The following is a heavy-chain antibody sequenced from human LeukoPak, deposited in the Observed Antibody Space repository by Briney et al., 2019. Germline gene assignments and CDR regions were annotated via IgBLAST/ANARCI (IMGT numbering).Heavy chain of an antibody. CDR2: IKQDESEK. V-gene: IGHV3-7*01. CDR1: GFTFSNYW. Sequence: GGSLRLSCSASGFTFSNYWMSWVRQAPGKGLEWVDNIKQDESEKYYVDSVKGRFTISRDNAKSSLYLQMNSLRAEDTAVYYCARALDSSSSRYQAFEEWGQGTLVTVSS. J-gene: IGHJ4*02. D-gene: IGHD2-2*01. CDR3: ARALDSSSSRYQAFEE.